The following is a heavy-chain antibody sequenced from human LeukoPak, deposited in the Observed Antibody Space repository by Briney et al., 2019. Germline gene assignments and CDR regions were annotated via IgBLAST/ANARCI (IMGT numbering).Heavy chain of an antibody. Sequence: GGSLRLSCAASGFTFSSYEMNWVRQAPGKGLEWVSYISSSGSTIYYADSVNGRFTISRDNAKNSLYLQMNSLRAEDTAVYYCARDEYSSGWYDYWGQGTLVTVSS. V-gene: IGHV3-48*03. CDR2: ISSSGSTI. CDR3: ARDEYSSGWYDY. D-gene: IGHD6-19*01. J-gene: IGHJ4*02. CDR1: GFTFSSYE.